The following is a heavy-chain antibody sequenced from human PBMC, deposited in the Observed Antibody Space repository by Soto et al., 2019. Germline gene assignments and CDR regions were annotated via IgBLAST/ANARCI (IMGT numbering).Heavy chain of an antibody. D-gene: IGHD3-10*01. CDR3: AREVTMVRGVKPNWFDP. J-gene: IGHJ5*02. Sequence: SETLSLTCAVSGGSISSSNWWSWVRQPPGKGLEWIGEIYHSGSTNYNPSLKSRVTISVDKSKNQFSLKLSSVTAADTAVYYCAREVTMVRGVKPNWFDPWGQGTLVT. CDR1: GGSISSSNW. V-gene: IGHV4-4*02. CDR2: IYHSGST.